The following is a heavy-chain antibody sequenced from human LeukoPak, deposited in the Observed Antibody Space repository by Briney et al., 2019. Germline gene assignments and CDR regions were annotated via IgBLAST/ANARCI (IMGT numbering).Heavy chain of an antibody. J-gene: IGHJ4*02. CDR2: ISAYNGNT. Sequence: GASVKVSCKASGYTFISYGISWVRQAPGQGLEWMGWISAYNGNTNYAQKLQGRVTMTTDTSTSTAYMELRSLRSDDTAVYYCARGPHYSGSYLYYFDYWGQGTLVTVSS. CDR3: ARGPHYSGSYLYYFDY. CDR1: GYTFISYG. V-gene: IGHV1-18*01. D-gene: IGHD1-26*01.